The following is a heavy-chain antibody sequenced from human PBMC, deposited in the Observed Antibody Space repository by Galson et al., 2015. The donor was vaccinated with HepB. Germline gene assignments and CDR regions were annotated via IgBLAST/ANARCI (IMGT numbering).Heavy chain of an antibody. Sequence: SVKVSCKGSEYTFTSFDINWVRQATGQGLEWIGWMNLNSGNAGIARKFQGRVPMTGDTSISTAYMELTSLTSEDTAIYYCARGSTLRLGECPAGGGHSDLWGQGTLVTVSS. D-gene: IGHD3-16*01. CDR3: ARGSTLRLGECPAGGGHSDL. CDR1: EYTFTSFD. V-gene: IGHV1-8*01. J-gene: IGHJ5*02. CDR2: MNLNSGNA.